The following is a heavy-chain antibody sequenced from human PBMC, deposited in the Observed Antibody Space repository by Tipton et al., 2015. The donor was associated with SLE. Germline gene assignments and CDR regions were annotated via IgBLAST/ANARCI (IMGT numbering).Heavy chain of an antibody. CDR1: GGSISSGDYY. J-gene: IGHJ5*02. D-gene: IGHD2-21*01. Sequence: TLSLTCTVSGGSISSGDYYWGWIRQPPGKGLEWIGYIYYSGSTYYNPSLKSRVTISVDTSKNQFSLKLSSVTAADTAVYYCARVDGDYNWFDPWGQGTLVTVSS. CDR2: IYYSGST. CDR3: ARVDGDYNWFDP. V-gene: IGHV4-30-4*01.